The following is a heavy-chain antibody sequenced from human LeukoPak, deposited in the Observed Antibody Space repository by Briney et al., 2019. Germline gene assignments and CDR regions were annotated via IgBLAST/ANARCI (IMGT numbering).Heavy chain of an antibody. CDR1: GYTFTSYD. V-gene: IGHV1-8*01. CDR3: ARGGGQQLVDSFDY. J-gene: IGHJ4*02. CDR2: MNPNSGNT. Sequence: ASVKVSCKASGYTFTSYDINWVRQATGQGLEWMGWMNPNSGNTGYAQKFQGRVTMTRNPSMSTAYMELSSLRSEDTAVYYCARGGGQQLVDSFDYWGQGTLVTVSS. D-gene: IGHD6-13*01.